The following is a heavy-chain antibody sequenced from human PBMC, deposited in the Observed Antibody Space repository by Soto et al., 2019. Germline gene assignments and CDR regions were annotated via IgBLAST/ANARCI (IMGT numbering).Heavy chain of an antibody. D-gene: IGHD3-9*01. J-gene: IGHJ4*02. CDR2: IYYSGST. CDR1: GGSISSSSYY. Sequence: ASETLSLTCTVSGGSISSSSYYWGWIGQPPGKGLEWIGSIYYSGSTYYNPSLKSRVTISVDTSKNQFSLKLSSVTAADTAVYYCARRQAYYDILTGYYLGAYFDYWGQGTLVTVSS. V-gene: IGHV4-39*01. CDR3: ARRQAYYDILTGYYLGAYFDY.